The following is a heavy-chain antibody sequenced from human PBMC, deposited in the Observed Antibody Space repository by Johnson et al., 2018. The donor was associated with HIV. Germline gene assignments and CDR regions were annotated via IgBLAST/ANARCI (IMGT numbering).Heavy chain of an antibody. Sequence: QMLLVESGGGVVQPGGSLRLSCAASGFTFSSYGMHWVRQAPGKGLEWVAFIRSDGSNKYYVDSVKGRFTISRDNSKNTLYLQMNSLGAEDTAVYYCAKEGSTLIWGQGTMVTVSS. CDR2: IRSDGSNK. V-gene: IGHV3-30*02. J-gene: IGHJ3*01. CDR1: GFTFSSYG. CDR3: AKEGSTLI. D-gene: IGHD4-11*01.